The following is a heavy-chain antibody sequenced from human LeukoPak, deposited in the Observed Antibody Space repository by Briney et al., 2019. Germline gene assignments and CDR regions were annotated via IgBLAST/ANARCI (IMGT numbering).Heavy chain of an antibody. CDR2: XXXXXGNT. CDR1: GYTFTSYD. D-gene: IGHD3-3*01. J-gene: IGHJ5*02. V-gene: IGHV1-8*01. Sequence: ASVKVSCKASGYTFTSYDINWVRQATGQGLEXXXXXXXXXGNTGYAQKFQGRVTMTRNTSISTAYMELSSLRSEDTAVYYCARSSNYDFWSGYSNWFDPWGQGTLVTVSS. CDR3: ARSSNYDFWSGYSNWFDP.